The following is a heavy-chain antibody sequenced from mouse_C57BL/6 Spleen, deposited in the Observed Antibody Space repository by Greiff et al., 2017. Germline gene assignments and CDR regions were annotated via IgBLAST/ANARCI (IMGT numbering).Heavy chain of an antibody. V-gene: IGHV7-3*01. J-gene: IGHJ2*01. CDR3: ARYGWTQYYFDY. D-gene: IGHD3-3*01. Sequence: VQLKESGGGLVQPGGSLSLSCAASGFTFTDYYMSWVRQPPGKALEWLGFIRNKANGYTTEYSASVKGRFTISRDNSQSILYLQMNALRAEDSATYYCARYGWTQYYFDYWGQGTTLTVSS. CDR1: GFTFTDYY. CDR2: IRNKANGYTT.